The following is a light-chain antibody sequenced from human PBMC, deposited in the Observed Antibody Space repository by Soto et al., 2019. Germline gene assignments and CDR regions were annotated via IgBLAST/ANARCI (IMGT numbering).Light chain of an antibody. J-gene: IGKJ1*01. Sequence: ETVMTQSPATLSVSPGDRATLSCRASQSVSSNYLAWYQQRPGQAPRLLIYDASSRATGVPDRFSGSGSGTDFTLTISRLEPEDFAVYYCHQYGGSPGTLGQGTKV. V-gene: IGKV3-20*01. CDR3: HQYGGSPGT. CDR2: DAS. CDR1: QSVSSNY.